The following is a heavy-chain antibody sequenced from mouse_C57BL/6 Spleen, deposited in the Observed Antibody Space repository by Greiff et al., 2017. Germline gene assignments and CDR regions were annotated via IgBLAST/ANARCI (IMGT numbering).Heavy chain of an antibody. Sequence: VQVVESGPGLVAPSQSLSITCTVSGFSLTSYAISWVRQPPGKGLEWLGVIWTGGDTNYNSALKSRLSISTDNSKSQVFLKMNSLQTDDTARYYCARKGELGRGDYFDYWGQGTTLTVSS. D-gene: IGHD4-1*01. CDR2: IWTGGDT. V-gene: IGHV2-9-1*01. CDR1: GFSLTSYA. CDR3: ARKGELGRGDYFDY. J-gene: IGHJ2*01.